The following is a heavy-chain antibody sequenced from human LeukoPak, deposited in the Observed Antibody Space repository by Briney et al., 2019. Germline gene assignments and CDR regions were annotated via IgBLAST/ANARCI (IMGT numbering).Heavy chain of an antibody. CDR1: GFTFGTYG. J-gene: IGHJ4*02. CDR2: ISYDGSNK. CDR3: ARDRGYSYADY. D-gene: IGHD5-24*01. V-gene: IGHV3-30*03. Sequence: PGRSLRLSCAASGFTFGTYGMHWVRQAPGKGLEWVAVISYDGSNKYDADSVRGRFAISRDNSKNTLYLQMNSLRAEDTAVYYCARDRGYSYADYWGQGTLVTVSS.